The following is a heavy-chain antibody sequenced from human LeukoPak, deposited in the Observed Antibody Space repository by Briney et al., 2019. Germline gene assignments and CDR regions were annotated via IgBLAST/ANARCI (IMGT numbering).Heavy chain of an antibody. J-gene: IGHJ4*02. D-gene: IGHD1-7*01. CDR2: MNGEGTTI. CDR3: ATARNFRFEY. Sequence: PGGSLRLSCATSGLTFRTTWMHWVRQAPGKGLMWVSRMNGEGTTIDYADSVKGRFTVSRDYAKNTLFLQMNNLRTEDTALYFCATARNFRFEYWGQGILVTVSS. V-gene: IGHV3-74*01. CDR1: GLTFRTTW.